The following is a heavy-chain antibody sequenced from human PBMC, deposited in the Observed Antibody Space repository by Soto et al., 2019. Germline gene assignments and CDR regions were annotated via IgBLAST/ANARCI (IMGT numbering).Heavy chain of an antibody. V-gene: IGHV4-31*03. CDR2: IYYSGST. D-gene: IGHD3-22*01. Sequence: QVQLQESGPGLVKPSQTLSLTCTVSGGSISSGGYYWSWIRQHPGKGLEWIGYIYYSGSTYYNPSLKSRVTLSVDTSKNQFSLKLSSVTAADTAVYYCARVRATVVERWFDPWGQGTLVTVSS. J-gene: IGHJ5*02. CDR3: ARVRATVVERWFDP. CDR1: GGSISSGGYY.